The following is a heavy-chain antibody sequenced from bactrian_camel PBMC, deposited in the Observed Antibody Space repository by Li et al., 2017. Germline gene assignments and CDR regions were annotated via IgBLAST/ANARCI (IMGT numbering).Heavy chain of an antibody. D-gene: IGHD1*01. V-gene: IGHV3S53*01. CDR2: LDVDGSI. Sequence: HVQLVESGGGSVQAGGSLRLSCTVHGSYRTGTMCMGWSRHAPGKEREGVAALDVDGSINYAELAKGRFTISKDKAKNTLYLEMNNLKPEDTAMYYCSADEWGPTCFGLSSKYRGQGTQVTVS. CDR1: GSYRTGTMC. J-gene: IGHJ4*01. CDR3: SADEWGPTCFGLSSKY.